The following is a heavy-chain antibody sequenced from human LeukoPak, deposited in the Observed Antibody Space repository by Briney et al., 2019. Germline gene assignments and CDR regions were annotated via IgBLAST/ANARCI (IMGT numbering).Heavy chain of an antibody. J-gene: IGHJ3*02. CDR2: INSCGSVT. D-gene: IGHD1-26*01. CDR1: GFTFSSYW. Sequence: GGALRLSCAASGFTFSSYWMHWVRRAPGKGLVWVSRINSCGSVTSYAESVKGRFAISRDNAKNTLYLQMNSLRAEDTAVYYCARGGSPPEALGDTFDIWGQGTMVTVSS. V-gene: IGHV3-74*01. CDR3: ARGGSPPEALGDTFDI.